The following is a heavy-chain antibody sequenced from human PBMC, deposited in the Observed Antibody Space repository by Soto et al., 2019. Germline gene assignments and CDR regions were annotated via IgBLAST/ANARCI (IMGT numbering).Heavy chain of an antibody. Sequence: GGSLRLSCAASGFTFSSYAMSWVRQAPGKGLEWVSAISGSGGSTYYADSVKGRFTISRDNSKNTLYLQMNSLRAEDTAVYYCAKDYNYYDSSGYYLNFDYWGQGTLVTVSS. CDR3: AKDYNYYDSSGYYLNFDY. V-gene: IGHV3-23*01. J-gene: IGHJ4*02. CDR2: ISGSGGST. CDR1: GFTFSSYA. D-gene: IGHD3-22*01.